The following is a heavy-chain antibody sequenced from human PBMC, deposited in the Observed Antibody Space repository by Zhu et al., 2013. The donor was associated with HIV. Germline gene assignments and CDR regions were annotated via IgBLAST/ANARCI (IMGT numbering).Heavy chain of an antibody. CDR1: GYTFTSYG. V-gene: IGHV1-18*01. CDR2: ISAYNGNT. CDR3: AREGSYFGYDSSGYHGAFDY. Sequence: QVQLVQSGAEVKKPGASVKVSCKASGYTFTSYGISWVRQAPGQGLEWMGWISAYNGNTNYAQKLQGGVTMTTDTSTSTAYMELRSLRSDDTAVYYCAREGSYFGYDSSGYHGAFDYWGQGTLVTVSS. D-gene: IGHD3-22*01. J-gene: IGHJ4*02.